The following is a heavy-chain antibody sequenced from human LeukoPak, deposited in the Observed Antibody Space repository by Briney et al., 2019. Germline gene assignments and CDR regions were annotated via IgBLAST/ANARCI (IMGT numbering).Heavy chain of an antibody. CDR2: IIPIFGTA. D-gene: IGHD3-10*01. Sequence: SVKVSCKASGGTFSSYAVSWVRQAPGQGLEWMGGIIPIFGTANYAQKFQGRVTITADESTSTAYMELSSLRSEDTAVYYCAVWFGELGYFDYWGQGTLVTVSS. J-gene: IGHJ4*02. CDR3: AVWFGELGYFDY. V-gene: IGHV1-69*13. CDR1: GGTFSSYA.